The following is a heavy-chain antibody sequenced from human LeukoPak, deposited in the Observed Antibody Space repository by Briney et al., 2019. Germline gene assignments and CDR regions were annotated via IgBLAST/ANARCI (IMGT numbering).Heavy chain of an antibody. CDR2: ISGSGGST. V-gene: IGHV3-23*01. D-gene: IGHD6-6*01. J-gene: IGHJ4*02. CDR3: AKSPEYSSFFDY. CDR1: GFTFSSYA. Sequence: GGSLRLSWAASGFTFSSYAMSLVRPAPGKGLEWVPAISGSGGSTYYADSVKGRFTISRDNSKNTLYLQMNSLRAEDTAVYYCAKSPEYSSFFDYWGQGTLVTVSS.